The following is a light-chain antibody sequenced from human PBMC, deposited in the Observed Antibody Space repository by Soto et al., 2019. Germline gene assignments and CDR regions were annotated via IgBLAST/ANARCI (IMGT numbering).Light chain of an antibody. J-gene: IGLJ1*01. CDR2: GVS. V-gene: IGLV2-14*03. Sequence: QSALTQPASVSGSPGQSVTISCTGTSSDVGAYKYVSWYQKHPGKAPKLMIYGVSNRPSGVSNRFSGSKSGNTAFLTISVLQPDDDADYYCSSFTGPTTLEVFGTGTKLTVL. CDR1: SSDVGAYKY. CDR3: SSFTGPTTLEV.